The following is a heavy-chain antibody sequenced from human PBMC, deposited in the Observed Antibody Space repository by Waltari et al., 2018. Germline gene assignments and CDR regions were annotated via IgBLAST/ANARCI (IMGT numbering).Heavy chain of an antibody. J-gene: IGHJ6*03. CDR2: IRYDGSNK. Sequence: QVQLVASGGGVVQPGGSLRLYCAASGFTFSSYGMHWFRPSPVQGLAWVAFIRYDGSNKYYADSVKGRFTISRDNSKNTLYLQMNSLRAEDTAVYYCAKDVVTMVQGGGSYYYYYMDVWGKGTTVTVSS. V-gene: IGHV3-30*02. D-gene: IGHD3-10*01. CDR1: GFTFSSYG. CDR3: AKDVVTMVQGGGSYYYYYMDV.